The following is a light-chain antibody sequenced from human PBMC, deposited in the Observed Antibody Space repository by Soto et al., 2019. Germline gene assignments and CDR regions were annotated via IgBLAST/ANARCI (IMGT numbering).Light chain of an antibody. J-gene: IGKJ4*01. CDR2: AAS. V-gene: IGKV1-39*01. Sequence: DIEMTQSPSSLSASVGDSVTITCRASQSISSYLNWYQQKPGKVPKLLIYAASSLQSGVPPRFSGSGSGTDFTLAISSLQPEDCATYYCQQSYGTPLTVGGGTKVEIK. CDR1: QSISSY. CDR3: QQSYGTPLT.